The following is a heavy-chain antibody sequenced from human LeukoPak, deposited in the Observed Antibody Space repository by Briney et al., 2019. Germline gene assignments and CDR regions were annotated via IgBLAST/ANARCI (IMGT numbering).Heavy chain of an antibody. CDR2: ISNDGRSI. D-gene: IGHD2-15*01. CDR3: AREACSGSCHSDYFDY. CDR1: GFTFSSYG. V-gene: IGHV3-30*03. J-gene: IGHJ4*02. Sequence: QPGGSLRLSCAASGFTFSSYGMHWVRQAPAKGLEWVAVISNDGRSIYYAYSVKGRFTISRDNSKNTLYLQVNSLRAEDTAVYSCAREACSGSCHSDYFDYWGLGTLVTVSS.